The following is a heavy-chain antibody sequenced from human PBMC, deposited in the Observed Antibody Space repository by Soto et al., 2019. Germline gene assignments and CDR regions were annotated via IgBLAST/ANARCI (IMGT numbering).Heavy chain of an antibody. CDR2: VSHTGRT. J-gene: IGHJ4*02. CDR3: ARDFAYFDS. Sequence: QVQLQESGPGLVKPSETLSLTCTVSGGSFKSGSYSWSWIRQPPGKGLDWIGYVSHTGRTSYNPSLKSRVSISMDTSKNQFSLNLDSVTAADTAVYFCARDFAYFDSWGQGTLVTVSS. CDR1: GGSFKSGSYS. V-gene: IGHV4-61*01. D-gene: IGHD3-3*01.